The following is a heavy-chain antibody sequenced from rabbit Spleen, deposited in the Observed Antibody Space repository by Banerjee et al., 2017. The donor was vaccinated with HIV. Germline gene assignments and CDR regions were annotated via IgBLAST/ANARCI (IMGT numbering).Heavy chain of an antibody. CDR3: SRNYVNAFDP. J-gene: IGHJ2*01. CDR2: IDTNDGDT. CDR1: GFSFSTNYW. V-gene: IGHV1S45*01. Sequence: QEQLVESGGGLVQPEGSLTLTCKASGFSFSTNYWMCWVRQAPGKGLEWIACIDTNDGDTDDAISPKGRFTISETPSTTMTLQMARLTFAGTANYFSSRNYVNAFDPWGQGTLVTVS. D-gene: IGHD1-1*01.